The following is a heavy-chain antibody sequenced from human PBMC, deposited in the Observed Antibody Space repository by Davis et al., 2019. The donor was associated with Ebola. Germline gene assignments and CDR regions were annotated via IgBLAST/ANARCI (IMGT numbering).Heavy chain of an antibody. Sequence: ASVKVSCKTSGGTFSSYAMHWVRQAPGQRLEWMGWINAGNGNTKYSQKFQGRVTITRDTSASTAYMELSSLRSEDTAVYYCARGRLDLYYYHYGMDVWGQGTTVTVSS. CDR2: INAGNGNT. D-gene: IGHD1-1*01. J-gene: IGHJ6*02. CDR1: GGTFSSYA. CDR3: ARGRLDLYYYHYGMDV. V-gene: IGHV1-3*01.